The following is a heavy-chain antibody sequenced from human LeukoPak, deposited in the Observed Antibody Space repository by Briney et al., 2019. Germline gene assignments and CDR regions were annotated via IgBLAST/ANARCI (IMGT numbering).Heavy chain of an antibody. CDR1: GGSISSYY. D-gene: IGHD5-12*01. V-gene: IGHV4-59*01. J-gene: IGHJ6*04. Sequence: SETLCLTCTVSGGSISSYYWSWIRQPPGKGLEWIGYIYYSGSTNYNPSLKSRVTISVDTSKNQFSLKLSSVTAADTAVYYCARVRSGYDDLYYYYGMDVWGKGTTVTVSS. CDR3: ARVRSGYDDLYYYYGMDV. CDR2: IYYSGST.